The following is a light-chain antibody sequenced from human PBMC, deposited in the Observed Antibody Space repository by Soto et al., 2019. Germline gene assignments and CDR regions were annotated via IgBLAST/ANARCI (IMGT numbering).Light chain of an antibody. CDR1: QSVRGSY. J-gene: IGKJ1*01. CDR3: LQYGSSPRT. CDR2: GAS. Sequence: EIVLTQSPGTLSLSPGERATLSCRASQSVRGSYLGWYQQKPGEAPRLLIYGASSRDTGIPDRFTGSGSGTDFTLTISRLEPEDLAVYYCLQYGSSPRTFGQGTKVEIK. V-gene: IGKV3-20*01.